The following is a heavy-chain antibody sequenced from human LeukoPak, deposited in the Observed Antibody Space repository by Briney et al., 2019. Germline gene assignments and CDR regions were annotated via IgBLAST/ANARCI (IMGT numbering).Heavy chain of an antibody. Sequence: SETLSLTCTVSGGSISSFNWSWLRQPPGKGLEWIGYIYYTGNTNHNPSLKSRVTISVDTSKNQFSLKLSSVTAADTAVYYCAKIAASQYYDSSGLYPYYFDYWGQGTLVTVSS. CDR1: GGSISSFN. D-gene: IGHD3-22*01. V-gene: IGHV4-59*01. J-gene: IGHJ4*02. CDR3: AKIAASQYYDSSGLYPYYFDY. CDR2: IYYTGNT.